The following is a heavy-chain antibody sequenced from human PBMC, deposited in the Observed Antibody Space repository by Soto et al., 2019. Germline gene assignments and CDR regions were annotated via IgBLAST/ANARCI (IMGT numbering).Heavy chain of an antibody. CDR1: GFTFSSYS. J-gene: IGHJ6*02. V-gene: IGHV3-21*01. CDR2: ISSSSSYI. D-gene: IGHD3-3*01. CDR3: ARDQQVQGGYFTHYYYYYGLDI. Sequence: GGSLRLSCAASGFTFSSYSMNWVRQAPGKGLEWVSSISSSSSYIYYADSVKGRFTISRDNAKNSLYLQMNSLRAEDTAVYYCARDQQVQGGYFTHYYYYYGLDIWGQGTTVTVSS.